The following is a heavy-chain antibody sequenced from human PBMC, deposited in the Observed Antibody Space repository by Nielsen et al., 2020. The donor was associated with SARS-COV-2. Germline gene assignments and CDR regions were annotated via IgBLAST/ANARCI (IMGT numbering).Heavy chain of an antibody. Sequence: ASVKAPCKVSGYTLTDVSMHWVRQAPGTGLEWMGGFDPEDGETLYAQKFQGRVTMTEDTSTDTAYMELSSLRSEDTAVYYCATRWAIFEVVHRLDYWGQGTLVTVSS. D-gene: IGHD3-3*01. J-gene: IGHJ4*02. CDR3: ATRWAIFEVVHRLDY. CDR1: GYTLTDVS. CDR2: FDPEDGET. V-gene: IGHV1-24*01.